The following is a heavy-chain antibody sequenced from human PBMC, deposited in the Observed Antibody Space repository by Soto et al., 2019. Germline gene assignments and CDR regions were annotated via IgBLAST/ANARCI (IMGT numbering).Heavy chain of an antibody. J-gene: IGHJ4*02. CDR3: TTEGGYDFSPDY. V-gene: IGHV3-15*01. CDR1: GFTFSNAW. CDR2: IKSKTDGGTT. D-gene: IGHD5-12*01. Sequence: EVQLVESGGGLVKPGGSLRLSCAASGFTFSNAWMSWVRQAPGKGLEWVGRIKSKTDGGTTDYAAPVKGRFTISRDDSNNTLYLQMNSLKTEDTAVYYCTTEGGYDFSPDYWGQGTLVTVSS.